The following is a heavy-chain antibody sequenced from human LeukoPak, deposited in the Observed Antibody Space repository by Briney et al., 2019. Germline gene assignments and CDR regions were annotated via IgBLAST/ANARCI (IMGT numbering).Heavy chain of an antibody. D-gene: IGHD6-13*01. V-gene: IGHV4-34*01. CDR2: INHSGST. J-gene: IGHJ3*02. CDR3: AREYSSSWSRDAFDI. CDR1: GGSFSGYY. Sequence: SETLSLTCAVYGGSFSGYYWSWIRQPPGKGLEWIGEINHSGSTNYNPSLKSRVTISVDTSKNHFSLQLSSVTAADTAFYYCAREYSSSWSRDAFDIWGQGTMVTVSS.